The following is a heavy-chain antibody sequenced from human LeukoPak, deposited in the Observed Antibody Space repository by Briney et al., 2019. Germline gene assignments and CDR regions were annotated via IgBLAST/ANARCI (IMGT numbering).Heavy chain of an antibody. CDR3: AREGSGYQLNWFDP. J-gene: IGHJ5*02. V-gene: IGHV1-69*05. Sequence: GASVKVSCKASGGTFSSYAISWVRQAPGQGLEWMGRIIPIFGTANYAQKFQGRVTITTDESTSTAYMELSSLRSEDTAVYYCAREGSGYQLNWFDPWSQGTLVTVSS. CDR2: IIPIFGTA. CDR1: GGTFSSYA. D-gene: IGHD3-22*01.